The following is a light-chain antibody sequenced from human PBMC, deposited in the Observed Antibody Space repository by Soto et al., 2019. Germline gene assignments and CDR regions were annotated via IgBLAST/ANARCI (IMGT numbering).Light chain of an antibody. CDR2: EVS. CDR3: SSYTSSSTLV. J-gene: IGLJ1*01. CDR1: SSDVGGYNY. V-gene: IGLV2-14*01. Sequence: QPVLTQPASVSGSPGQSITISCTGTSSDVGGYNYVSWYQQHPGKAPKLMIYEVSNRPSGVSNRFSGSKSGNTASLTISGRQAEDEADYYCSSYTSSSTLVFGTGTKGTVL.